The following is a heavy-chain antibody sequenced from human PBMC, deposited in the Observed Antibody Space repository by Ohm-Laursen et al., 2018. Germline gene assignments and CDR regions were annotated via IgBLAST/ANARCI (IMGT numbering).Heavy chain of an antibody. Sequence: SAVKVSCKASGYTFTGYYMHWVRQAPGQGLEWMGWINPNSGGTNYAQKFQGRVTMTRDTSISTAYMELSRLRSDDTAVYYCSAAAGTWYFDLWGRGTLVTVSS. CDR2: INPNSGGT. J-gene: IGHJ2*01. CDR3: SAAAGTWYFDL. V-gene: IGHV1-2*02. CDR1: GYTFTGYY. D-gene: IGHD6-13*01.